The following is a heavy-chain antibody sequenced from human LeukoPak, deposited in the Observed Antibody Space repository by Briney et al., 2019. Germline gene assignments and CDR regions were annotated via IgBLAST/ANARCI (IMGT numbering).Heavy chain of an antibody. CDR3: ARVSGYYDSSGRTLDY. J-gene: IGHJ4*02. CDR2: INHSGST. Sequence: SETLSLTCDVYGGSFSGYYWSWIRQPPGKGLEWIGEINHSGSTNYNPSLKSRVTISVDTSKNQFSLKLSSVTAADTAVYYCARVSGYYDSSGRTLDYWGQGTLVTVSS. CDR1: GGSFSGYY. V-gene: IGHV4-34*01. D-gene: IGHD3-22*01.